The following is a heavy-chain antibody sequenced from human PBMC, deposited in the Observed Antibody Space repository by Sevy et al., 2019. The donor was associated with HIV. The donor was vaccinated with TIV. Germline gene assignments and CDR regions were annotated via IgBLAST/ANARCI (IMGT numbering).Heavy chain of an antibody. J-gene: IGHJ6*02. V-gene: IGHV1-8*01. D-gene: IGHD3-3*02. Sequence: ASVKVSCKASGYTFTYYDINWVRQATGQGLEWMGWMSPNSGNTGYAQKFPGRVTMTRNTSISTAYMELSSLRSEDTAVYYCARFLSTSYYYYNAMDVWGQGTTVTVSS. CDR1: GYTFTYYD. CDR2: MSPNSGNT. CDR3: ARFLSTSYYYYNAMDV.